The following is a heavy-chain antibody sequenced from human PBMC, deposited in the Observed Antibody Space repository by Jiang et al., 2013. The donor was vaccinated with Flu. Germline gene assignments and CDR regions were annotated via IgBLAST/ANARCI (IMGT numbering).Heavy chain of an antibody. J-gene: IGHJ4*02. CDR3: ARTDSSGYFDY. CDR1: GGSINNYY. Sequence: GLVKPSETLSLTCTVSGGSINNYYWSWIRQPPGKGLEWIGYIYYSGSTKYNPSLKNRVTISVDTSKNHFSLRLSSVTAADTAVYYCARTDSSGYFDYWGQGTLVTVSS. V-gene: IGHV4-59*01. D-gene: IGHD3-22*01. CDR2: IYYSGST.